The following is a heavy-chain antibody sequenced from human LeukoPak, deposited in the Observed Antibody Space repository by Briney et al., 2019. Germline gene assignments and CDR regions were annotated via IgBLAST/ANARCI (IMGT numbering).Heavy chain of an antibody. CDR2: ISGSGGST. Sequence: GGSLRLSCAASGFTFSSYAMSWVRQAPGKGLEWVSAISGSGGSTYYADSVKGGFTISRDNFKNTLYLQMYSQRAQDTAVYYCAKGGGVKTYYHFEYWGQGTLVTVSS. J-gene: IGHJ4*02. D-gene: IGHD3-16*01. V-gene: IGHV3-23*01. CDR3: AKGGGVKTYYHFEY. CDR1: GFTFSSYA.